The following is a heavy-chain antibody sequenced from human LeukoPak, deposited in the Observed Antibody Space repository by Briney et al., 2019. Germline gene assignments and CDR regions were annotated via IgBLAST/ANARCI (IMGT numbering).Heavy chain of an antibody. CDR1: GFTFSSYG. CDR2: ISYDGSNK. J-gene: IGHJ5*02. V-gene: IGHV3-30*18. D-gene: IGHD6-13*01. CDR3: AKDRYSSSWYWFDP. Sequence: GRSLRLSCAASGFTFSSYGMHWVRQAPGKGLEWVAVISYDGSNKYYADSVKGRFTISRDNSKNTLYLQMNSLGAEDTAVYYCAKDRYSSSWYWFDPWGQGTLVTVSS.